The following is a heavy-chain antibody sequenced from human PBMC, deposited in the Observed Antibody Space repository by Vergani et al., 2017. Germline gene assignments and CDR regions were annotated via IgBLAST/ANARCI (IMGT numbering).Heavy chain of an antibody. CDR3: ARASDYPGYFDY. J-gene: IGHJ4*02. V-gene: IGHV3-33*01. D-gene: IGHD4-11*01. Sequence: QVQLVESGGGVVQTGRSLRLSCAASGFTFSGYGMHWVRQAPGKGLEWVAVIWYDGSNKYYADSVKGRFTISRDNSKNTLYLQMNSLRAEDTAVYYCARASDYPGYFDYWGQGALVTVSS. CDR2: IWYDGSNK. CDR1: GFTFSGYG.